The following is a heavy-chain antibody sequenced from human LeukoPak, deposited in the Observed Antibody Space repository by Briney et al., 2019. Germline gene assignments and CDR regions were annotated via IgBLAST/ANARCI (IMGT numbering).Heavy chain of an antibody. V-gene: IGHV3-9*01. D-gene: IGHD6-19*01. Sequence: GGSLRLSCAGSGFIFNNYAMHWVRQPPGKGLEWVSGISWNSGSIDYADSVKGRFTISRDNAKNSLYLQMNSLGVEDTAFYYCAKDNRRHYTSGPNPDSLHWGQGALVTVSS. CDR2: ISWNSGSI. CDR1: GFIFNNYA. J-gene: IGHJ4*02. CDR3: AKDNRRHYTSGPNPDSLH.